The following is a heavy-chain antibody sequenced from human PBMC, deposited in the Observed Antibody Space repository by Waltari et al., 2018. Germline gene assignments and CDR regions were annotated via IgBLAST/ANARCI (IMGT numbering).Heavy chain of an antibody. J-gene: IGHJ4*02. CDR3: ARASGAAGWYYFDN. CDR1: GFSIRHGYY. Sequence: QVQLQESGPGLVKSSETLSLTCAVSGFSIRHGYYWGWIRQPPGKGLEWIGSIYYSAHTYSNPSLKSRVTMSVDMSKNQFSLKLNSVTSTDTAVYYCARASGAAGWYYFDNWGQGTLVTVSS. V-gene: IGHV4-38-2*01. D-gene: IGHD6-13*01. CDR2: IYYSAHT.